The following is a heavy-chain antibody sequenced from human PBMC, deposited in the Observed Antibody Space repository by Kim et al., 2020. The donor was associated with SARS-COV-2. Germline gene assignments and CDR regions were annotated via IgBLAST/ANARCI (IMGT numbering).Heavy chain of an antibody. D-gene: IGHD3-22*01. CDR1: GFTFSSYA. V-gene: IGHV3-23*01. J-gene: IGHJ3*02. CDR3: ANLYYYDSSGYGPLDAFDI. Sequence: GGSLRLSCAASGFTFSSYAMSWVRQAPGKGLEWVSAISGSGGSTYYADSVKGRFTISRDNSKNTLYLQMNSLRAEDTAVYYCANLYYYDSSGYGPLDAFDIWGQGTMVTVSS. CDR2: ISGSGGST.